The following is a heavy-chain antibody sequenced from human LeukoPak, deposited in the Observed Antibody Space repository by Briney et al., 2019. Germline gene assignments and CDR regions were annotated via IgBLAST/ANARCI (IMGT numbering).Heavy chain of an antibody. V-gene: IGHV3-33*01. D-gene: IGHD3-16*01. J-gene: IGHJ1*01. CDR2: AYGDGSDR. Sequence: GGSLRLSCAASGFSFRTYGMHWVRQAPGKGLEWVAVAYGDGSDRYYIDSVKGRFTISKDISKNTLYVQMNSLRAEDTAVYYCTTGGNYYYTHWGQGTLVTVSS. CDR1: GFSFRTYG. CDR3: TTGGNYYYTH.